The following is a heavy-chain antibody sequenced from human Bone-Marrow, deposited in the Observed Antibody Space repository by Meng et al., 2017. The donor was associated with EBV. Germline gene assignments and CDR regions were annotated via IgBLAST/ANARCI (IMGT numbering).Heavy chain of an antibody. J-gene: IGHJ4*02. CDR3: ARDSDILTGPGGY. V-gene: IGHV1-69*01. CDR1: GGTFTSDA. CDR2: LIPMSGAP. Sequence: QGGVVQAGAEVKKPGSSVTVSCKTSGGTFTSDAISWVRQAPGQGLEWMGGLIPMSGAPNYAQKFQGRITITADESTSTAYMELSSLRSEDTAVYYCARDSDILTGPGGYWGQGTLVTVSS. D-gene: IGHD3-9*01.